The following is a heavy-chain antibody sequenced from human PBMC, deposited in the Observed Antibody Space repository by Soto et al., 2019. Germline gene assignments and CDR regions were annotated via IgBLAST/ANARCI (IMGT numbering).Heavy chain of an antibody. CDR3: ARGLRGITIFGVVITPLYYYMDV. Sequence: ASVKVSCQASGYTFTSYDINWVRQAPGQGVEGMGWMNPNSGNTGYAQKFQGRVTMTRNTSISTAYMELSSLRSEDTAVYYCARGLRGITIFGVVITPLYYYMDVWGKGTTVTVSS. V-gene: IGHV1-8*01. D-gene: IGHD3-3*01. CDR1: GYTFTSYD. J-gene: IGHJ6*03. CDR2: MNPNSGNT.